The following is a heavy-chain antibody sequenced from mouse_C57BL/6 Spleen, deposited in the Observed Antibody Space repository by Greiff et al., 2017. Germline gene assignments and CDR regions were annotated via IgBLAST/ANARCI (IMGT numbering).Heavy chain of an antibody. Sequence: QVQLQQPGAELVKPGASVKLSCKASGYTFTSYWMQWVKQRPGQGLEWIGEIDPSDSYTNYNQKFKGKATLTVDTSSSTAYMQLSSLTSEDSAVYYGATYYDVLYWGKGTSVTVSS. D-gene: IGHD2-10*01. CDR1: GYTFTSYW. V-gene: IGHV1-50*01. J-gene: IGHJ4*01. CDR3: ATYYDVLY. CDR2: IDPSDSYT.